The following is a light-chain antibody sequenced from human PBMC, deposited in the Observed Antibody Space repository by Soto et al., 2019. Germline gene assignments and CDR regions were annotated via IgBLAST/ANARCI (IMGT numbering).Light chain of an antibody. J-gene: IGLJ2*01. CDR3: SSFAGNNNLV. Sequence: QSALTQPPSASGSPGQSVTISCTGTXXDVGGYNYVSWYQQHPGKAPKLMISEVSKRPSGVPDRFSGSKSGNTASLTVSGLQAEDEADYYCSSFAGNNNLVFGGGTKLTVL. CDR2: EVS. CDR1: XXDVGGYNY. V-gene: IGLV2-8*01.